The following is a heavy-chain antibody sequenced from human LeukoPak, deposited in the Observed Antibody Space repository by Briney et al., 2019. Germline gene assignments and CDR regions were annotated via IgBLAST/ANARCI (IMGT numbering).Heavy chain of an antibody. J-gene: IGHJ4*02. CDR3: GRDY. V-gene: IGHV3-30*04. CDR2: ISYDGSNK. CDR1: GFTFSSYA. Sequence: GGSLRLSCAASGFTFSSYAMHWVRQAPGKGLEWVAVISYDGSNKYYADSVKGRFTISRDNAKNSLYLQMYSLRAEDTAVYYCGRDYWGQGTLVTVSS.